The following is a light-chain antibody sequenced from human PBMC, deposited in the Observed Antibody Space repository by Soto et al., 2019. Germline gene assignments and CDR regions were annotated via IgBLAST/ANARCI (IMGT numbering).Light chain of an antibody. CDR2: AAS. Sequence: DIVLTQSPDTLSLSPGESATLSCRASQILSGTYIAWYQQKLGQSPRLLIYAASTRATGVPDRFSGSGSGTDFTLTISRLEPEDFAVYYGQHYVSSPLTFGGGTKVEIK. CDR1: QILSGTY. CDR3: QHYVSSPLT. J-gene: IGKJ4*01. V-gene: IGKV3-20*01.